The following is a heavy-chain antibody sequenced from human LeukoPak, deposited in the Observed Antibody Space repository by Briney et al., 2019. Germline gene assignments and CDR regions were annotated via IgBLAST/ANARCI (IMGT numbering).Heavy chain of an antibody. Sequence: PGGSLRLSCAASRFTSSSYWMSWVRQAPGKGLEWVANIKQDGSEKYYVDSVKGRFTISRDNAKNSLYLRMNSLRAEDTAVYYCARDRGSSGWYEFDYWGQGTLVTVSS. V-gene: IGHV3-7*01. J-gene: IGHJ4*02. CDR2: IKQDGSEK. CDR3: ARDRGSSGWYEFDY. CDR1: RFTSSSYW. D-gene: IGHD6-19*01.